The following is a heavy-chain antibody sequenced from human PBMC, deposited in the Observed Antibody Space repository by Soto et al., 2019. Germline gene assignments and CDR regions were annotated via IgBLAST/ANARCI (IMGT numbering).Heavy chain of an antibody. Sequence: QITLKESGPTLVKPTQTLTLTCTFSGFSLSTGGVGVGWIRQPPGKALEWLALIYWDDDKRYSPSLKSRLTITTDTSKNQLVVTMTNMDHVDTATYYCAHSLPNSGFDYFDQWGQGTLVTVPS. D-gene: IGHD5-12*01. J-gene: IGHJ4*02. CDR1: GFSLSTGGVG. CDR2: IYWDDDK. CDR3: AHSLPNSGFDYFDQ. V-gene: IGHV2-5*02.